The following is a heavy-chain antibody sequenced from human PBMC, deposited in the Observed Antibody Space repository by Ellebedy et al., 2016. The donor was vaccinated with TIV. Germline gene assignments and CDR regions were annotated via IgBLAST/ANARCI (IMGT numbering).Heavy chain of an antibody. CDR2: ISGSGGST. CDR1: GFTFSSYS. J-gene: IGHJ4*02. Sequence: GESLKISCAASGFTFSSYSMNWVRQAPGKGLEWVSAISGSGGSTNYADSVKGRFTISRDNAKNSLYLQMNSLRAEDTAVYYCAREPRGQLDLLDYWGQGTLVTVSS. V-gene: IGHV3-21*04. CDR3: AREPRGQLDLLDY. D-gene: IGHD6-13*01.